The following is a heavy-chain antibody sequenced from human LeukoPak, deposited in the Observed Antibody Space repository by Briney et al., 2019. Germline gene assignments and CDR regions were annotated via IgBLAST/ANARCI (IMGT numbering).Heavy chain of an antibody. V-gene: IGHV3-9*01. CDR2: ISWNSGSI. CDR3: ARSIVGAIDAFDI. Sequence: GGSLRLSCAASGFTFDDYAMHWVRQAPGKGLEWVSGISWNSGSIDYADSVKGRFTISRDNAKNSLYLQMNSLRAEDTAVYYCARSIVGAIDAFDIWGQGTMVTVSS. CDR1: GFTFDDYA. D-gene: IGHD1-26*01. J-gene: IGHJ3*02.